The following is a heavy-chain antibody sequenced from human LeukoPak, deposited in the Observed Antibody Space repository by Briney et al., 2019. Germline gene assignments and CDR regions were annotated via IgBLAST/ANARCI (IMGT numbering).Heavy chain of an antibody. CDR3: ATMVRGARFDY. D-gene: IGHD3-10*01. CDR1: GGSISSFY. V-gene: IGHV4-59*08. J-gene: IGHJ4*02. Sequence: PSETLSLTCTVSGGSISSFYWTWIRQPPGKGLELIGYNSDTGSTDYNPSLKGRLTMSIDTSKSQFSLRLNSVTAADTALYCCATMVRGARFDYWGQGTLVTVSS. CDR2: NSDTGST.